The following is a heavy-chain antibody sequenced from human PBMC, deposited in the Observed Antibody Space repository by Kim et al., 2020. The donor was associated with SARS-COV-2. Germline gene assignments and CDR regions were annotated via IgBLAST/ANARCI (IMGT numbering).Heavy chain of an antibody. J-gene: IGHJ4*02. CDR2: IYYSGST. CDR3: ARDTYYYGSGSSYYFDY. Sequence: SETLSLTCTVSGGSISSGGYYWSWIRQHPGKGLEWIGYIYYSGSTYYNPSLKSRVTISVDTSKNQFSLKLSSVTAADTAVYYCARDTYYYGSGSSYYFDYWGQGTLVTVSS. D-gene: IGHD3-10*01. V-gene: IGHV4-31*03. CDR1: GGSISSGGYY.